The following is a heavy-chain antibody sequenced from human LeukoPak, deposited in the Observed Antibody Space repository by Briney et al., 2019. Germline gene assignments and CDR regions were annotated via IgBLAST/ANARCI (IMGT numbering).Heavy chain of an antibody. D-gene: IGHD4-11*01. CDR3: AKDPDYTTYGYYFDY. CDR2: IGAGGTFT. J-gene: IGHJ4*02. CDR1: VFTFRSYA. V-gene: IGHV3-23*01. Sequence: GGSLRLSCTASVFTFRSYAMNSVRQAPGKGLEWVSGIGAGGTFTYYADSPKGRFTIFRDNSRNTLYLQMNSLRADDTAVYYCAKDPDYTTYGYYFDYWGQGTLVTVSS.